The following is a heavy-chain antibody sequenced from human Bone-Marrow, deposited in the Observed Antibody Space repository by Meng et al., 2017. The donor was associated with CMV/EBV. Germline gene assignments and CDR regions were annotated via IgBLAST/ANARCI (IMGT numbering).Heavy chain of an antibody. D-gene: IGHD2-8*02. V-gene: IGHV1-69*01. CDR2: IIPIFGTA. CDR1: GGTFSSYA. Sequence: GGEGKKPGSSVKVSGKASGGTFSSYAISWVRQAPGQGLEWMGGIIPIFGTANYAQKFQGRVTITADESTSTAYMELSSLRSEDTAVYYCARGEGLLGDWFDPWGQGTLVTVAS. CDR3: ARGEGLLGDWFDP. J-gene: IGHJ5*02.